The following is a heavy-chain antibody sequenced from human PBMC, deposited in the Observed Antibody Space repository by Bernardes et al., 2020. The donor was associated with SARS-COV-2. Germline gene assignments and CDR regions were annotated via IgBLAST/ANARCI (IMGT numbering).Heavy chain of an antibody. CDR3: ARTYYYGSGSKYGAFDS. V-gene: IGHV4-61*02. J-gene: IGHJ3*02. Sequence: SESLSLTCTVSGGSISSFSYYWSWLLQPAGKGLEWIGRIYTSGITNYNPSLKSRVTISVDTSKNQFSLKLSSVTAADTAVYYCARTYYYGSGSKYGAFDSWGQGTMGTVSS. CDR1: GGSISSFSYY. CDR2: IYTSGIT. D-gene: IGHD3-10*01.